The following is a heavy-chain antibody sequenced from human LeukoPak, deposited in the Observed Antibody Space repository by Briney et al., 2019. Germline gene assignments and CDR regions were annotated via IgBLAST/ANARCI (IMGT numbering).Heavy chain of an antibody. V-gene: IGHV3-7*04. D-gene: IGHD3-10*01. CDR1: GFTFSSHW. J-gene: IGHJ4*02. CDR2: INQDGSEK. CDR3: ARAVYGYFDF. Sequence: GGSLRLSCAASGFTFSSHWMSWVGQAPGKGLEWVANINQDGSEKNYVDSVKGRFTISRDNAKNSLYLQMSSLRAEDTAVYYCARAVYGYFDFWGQGTLLTVSS.